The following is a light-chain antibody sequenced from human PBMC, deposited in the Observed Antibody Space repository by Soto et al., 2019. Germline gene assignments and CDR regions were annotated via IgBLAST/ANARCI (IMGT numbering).Light chain of an antibody. J-gene: IGLJ1*01. CDR1: SSDVGGYDF. Sequence: QSLLAQPPSASGSPGQSVTISCTGTSSDVGGYDFVSWYQQHPGKAPKLVIHEVSKRPSGVPDRFSGSKSGNTASLTVSGLQAEDEADYYCSSYAGSNNYVFGTG. V-gene: IGLV2-8*01. CDR2: EVS. CDR3: SSYAGSNNYV.